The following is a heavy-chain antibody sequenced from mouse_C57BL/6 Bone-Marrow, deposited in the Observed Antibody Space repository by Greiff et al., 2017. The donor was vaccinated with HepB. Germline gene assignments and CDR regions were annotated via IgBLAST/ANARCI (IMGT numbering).Heavy chain of an antibody. D-gene: IGHD1-1*01. CDR3: ARGGTYYEGSSSDYYAMDY. V-gene: IGHV14-2*01. J-gene: IGHJ4*01. CDR2: IDPEDGET. Sequence: EVQLQESGAELVKPGASVKLSCTASGFNIKDYYMHWVKQRPEQGLEWIGRIDPEDGETKYAPKFQGKATITADTSSNTAYLQPSSLTSEDTAVYYEARGGTYYEGSSSDYYAMDYWGQGTSVTVSA. CDR1: GFNIKDYY.